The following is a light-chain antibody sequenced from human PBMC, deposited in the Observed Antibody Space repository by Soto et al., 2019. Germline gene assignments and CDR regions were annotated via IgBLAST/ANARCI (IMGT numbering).Light chain of an antibody. V-gene: IGKV1-12*01. Sequence: DLQMTQSPSSVSASVGDKVTITCRASQDISSWLAWYQQKPGKAPKLLIYAASTSQSGVPSRFSGSGSGTDFTLTISSLQPEDFATYYCQQANSFQITFGQGTRLDI. CDR1: QDISSW. CDR2: AAS. J-gene: IGKJ5*01. CDR3: QQANSFQIT.